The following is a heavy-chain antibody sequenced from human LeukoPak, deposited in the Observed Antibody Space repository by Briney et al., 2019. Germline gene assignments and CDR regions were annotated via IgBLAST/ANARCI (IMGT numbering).Heavy chain of an antibody. CDR2: ISDIGSV. Sequence: SETLSLTCTVSGGSISSYYWSWIRQPPGKGLEWIAYISDIGSVNYNPSLKSRVTISLETSKNQFSLKLSSVTAADTAVYYCAGHHPRNTVDFWGQGTLVTVSS. CDR3: AGHHPRNTVDF. V-gene: IGHV4-59*08. J-gene: IGHJ4*02. CDR1: GGSISSYY. D-gene: IGHD2-8*02.